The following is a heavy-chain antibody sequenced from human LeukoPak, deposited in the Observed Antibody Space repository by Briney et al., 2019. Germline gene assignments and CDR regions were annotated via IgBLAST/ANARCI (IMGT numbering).Heavy chain of an antibody. CDR3: ARDPGHTFWFDP. Sequence: SETLSLTCTVSGYSISSGYYWGWIRQPPGKGLEWIGSIYHSGSTYYNPSLKSRVTISVDTSKNQFSLKLSSVTAADTAVYYCARDPGHTFWFDPWGQGTLVTVSS. V-gene: IGHV4-38-2*02. J-gene: IGHJ5*02. CDR2: IYHSGST. D-gene: IGHD3-16*01. CDR1: GYSISSGYY.